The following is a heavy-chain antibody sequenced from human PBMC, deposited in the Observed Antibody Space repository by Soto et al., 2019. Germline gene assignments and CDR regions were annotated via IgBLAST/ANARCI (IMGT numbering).Heavy chain of an antibody. CDR1: GYTFTSCA. CDR3: ARDPQFSGSLSGGGDAFDI. D-gene: IGHD1-26*01. J-gene: IGHJ3*02. CDR2: ISPYNGNT. V-gene: IGHV1-18*01. Sequence: QVQLVQSGAEVKKPGASVKVSCEASGYTFTSCAISWVRQAPGQGLEWMGWISPYNGNTKYAQKIQGRVTMTTDTSTSTAYMELRSLRSDDTAVYYCARDPQFSGSLSGGGDAFDIWGQGTMVTVSS.